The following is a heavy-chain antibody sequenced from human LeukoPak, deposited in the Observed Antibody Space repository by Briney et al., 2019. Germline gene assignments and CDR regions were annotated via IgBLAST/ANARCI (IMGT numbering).Heavy chain of an antibody. CDR1: GFTFSSYS. Sequence: GGSLRLSCAASGFTFSSYSMNWVRQAPGKGLEWVSHISSSSSTIYYADSVKGRFTISRDNAKNSLYLQMNSLRAEDTAVYYCARDFPLITMVRGVKGGFDYWGQGTLVTVSS. D-gene: IGHD3-10*01. V-gene: IGHV3-48*04. CDR2: ISSSSSTI. CDR3: ARDFPLITMVRGVKGGFDY. J-gene: IGHJ4*02.